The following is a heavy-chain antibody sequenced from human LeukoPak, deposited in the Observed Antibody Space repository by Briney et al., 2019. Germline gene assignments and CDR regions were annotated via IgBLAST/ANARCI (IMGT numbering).Heavy chain of an antibody. D-gene: IGHD6-19*01. Sequence: GGSLRLSCAGSGFIFSNYWMTWVRQAPGKGLEWVANINLDGSTKYYVDSVRGRFTISRDNAKNSLWLQMNSLRAEDTAVYYCVRDSGWFTFGQWGQGTLVTVSS. CDR3: VRDSGWFTFGQ. CDR2: INLDGSTK. V-gene: IGHV3-7*01. CDR1: GFIFSNYW. J-gene: IGHJ4*02.